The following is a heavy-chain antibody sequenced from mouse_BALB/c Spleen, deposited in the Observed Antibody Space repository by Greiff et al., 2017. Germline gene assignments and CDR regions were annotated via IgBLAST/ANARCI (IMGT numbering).Heavy chain of an antibody. J-gene: IGHJ4*01. V-gene: IGHV5-4*02. CDR1: GFTFSDYY. D-gene: IGHD2-3*01. CDR2: ISDGGSYT. CDR3: ARRDGYYKYAMDY. Sequence: DVLLVESGGGLVKPGGSLKLSCAASGFTFSDYYMSWVRQTPEKRLEWVATISDGGSYTYYPDSVKGRFTISRDNAKNNLYLQMSSLKSEDTAMYYCARRDGYYKYAMDYWGQGTSVTVSS.